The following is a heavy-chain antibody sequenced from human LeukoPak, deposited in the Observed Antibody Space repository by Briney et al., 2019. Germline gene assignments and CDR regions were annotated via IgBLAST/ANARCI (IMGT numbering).Heavy chain of an antibody. V-gene: IGHV1-18*01. CDR3: ARHAMVRGVIQYGNWFDP. CDR2: ISAYNGNT. CDR1: GYTFTSYG. J-gene: IGHJ5*02. D-gene: IGHD3-10*01. Sequence: ASVKVSCKASGYTFTSYGISWVRQAPGQGLEWMGWISAYNGNTYYAQKLQGRVTMTTDTSTSTAYMELRSLRSDDPAVYYCARHAMVRGVIQYGNWFDPWGQGTLVTVSS.